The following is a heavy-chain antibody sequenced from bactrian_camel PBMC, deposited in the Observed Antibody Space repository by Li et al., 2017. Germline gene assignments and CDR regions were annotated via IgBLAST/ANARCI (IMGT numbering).Heavy chain of an antibody. J-gene: IGHJ6*01. D-gene: IGHD6*01. V-gene: IGHV3S1*01. Sequence: HVQLVESGGGLVQPGGSLRVSCAAFGFTFSDYAMYWVRQAPGKGLEWVSGINSDGGSTYYADSVKDRFTISRDSANNTFYLQLNSLKTEDMAMYYCAKSDDYTVVAGLGVPPFRYWGQGTQVTVS. CDR3: AKSDDYTVVAGLGVPPFRY. CDR2: INSDGGST. CDR1: GFTFSDYA.